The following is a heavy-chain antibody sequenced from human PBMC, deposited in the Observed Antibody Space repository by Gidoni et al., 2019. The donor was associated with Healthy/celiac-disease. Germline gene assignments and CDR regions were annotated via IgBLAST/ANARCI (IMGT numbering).Heavy chain of an antibody. Sequence: QVTLKESGPVLVKPTETLTLTCTVSGFSLSNARMGVSWLRQPPGKALEWLAHIFSNDEKSYSTSLKSRLTISKDTSKSQVVLTMTNMDPVDTATYYCARMYKSGYYDILTGYPTVHDAFDIWGQGTMVTVSS. CDR2: IFSNDEK. D-gene: IGHD3-9*01. CDR3: ARMYKSGYYDILTGYPTVHDAFDI. CDR1: GFSLSNARMG. J-gene: IGHJ3*02. V-gene: IGHV2-26*01.